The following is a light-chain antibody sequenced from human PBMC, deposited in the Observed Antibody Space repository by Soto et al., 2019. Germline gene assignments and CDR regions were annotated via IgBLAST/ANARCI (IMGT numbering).Light chain of an antibody. Sequence: QSALTQPRSVSGSPGQSVTISCTGTSSDVGGYNYVSWHQQHSGKAPKLMIYDINKRSAGVPDRFSGSKSGNTATLTISGXXXXXXXDYYCCSYAGTYNFYVFGSGTKVTV. V-gene: IGLV2-11*01. CDR2: DIN. CDR1: SSDVGGYNY. CDR3: CSYAGTYNFYV. J-gene: IGLJ1*01.